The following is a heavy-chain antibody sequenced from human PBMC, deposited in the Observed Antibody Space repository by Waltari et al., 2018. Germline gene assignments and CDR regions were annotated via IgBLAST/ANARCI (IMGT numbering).Heavy chain of an antibody. J-gene: IGHJ5*02. D-gene: IGHD3-16*02. CDR1: GGCIRTTRYY. Sequence: QLQLQESGPGLVKHSETLARNCTVSGGCIRTTRYYWGWIRQPPGKGLEWIGSVYYSGAAYYSPSLKSRVTILVDTSKNQFSLTLSSVTVADTAVYYCGRYSTYPDVCLDPWGQGTLVTVSP. V-gene: IGHV4-39*07. CDR2: VYYSGAA. CDR3: GRYSTYPDVCLDP.